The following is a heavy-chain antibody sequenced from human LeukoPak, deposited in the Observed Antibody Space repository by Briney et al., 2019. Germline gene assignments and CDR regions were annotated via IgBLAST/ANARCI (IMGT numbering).Heavy chain of an antibody. CDR2: IYYSGST. D-gene: IGHD4-17*01. CDR3: ASMPTVTSNSNYYYGMDV. CDR1: GGSISSSSRY. Sequence: PSETLSLTCTVSGGSISSSSRYWGWIRQPPGKGLEWIGSIYYSGSTDYNPSLKSRVTISVDTSRNQFSLKLSSVTAADTAVYYCASMPTVTSNSNYYYGMDVWGRGTTVTVSS. V-gene: IGHV4-39*01. J-gene: IGHJ6*02.